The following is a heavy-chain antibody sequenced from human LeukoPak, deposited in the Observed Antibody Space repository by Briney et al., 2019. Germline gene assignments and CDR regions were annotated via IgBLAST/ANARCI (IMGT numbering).Heavy chain of an antibody. Sequence: PGGSLRLSCAASGFTFSTYVMTWLRQSPGKGREWGARISCTGYTTYYADSLKGRFPISRDNSKNTLFLQINSLRAEDTALYYCVRGGWFDYWGQGALVIVSS. CDR2: ISCTGYTT. D-gene: IGHD3-10*01. V-gene: IGHV3-23*01. CDR1: GFTFSTYV. J-gene: IGHJ5*01. CDR3: VRGGWFDY.